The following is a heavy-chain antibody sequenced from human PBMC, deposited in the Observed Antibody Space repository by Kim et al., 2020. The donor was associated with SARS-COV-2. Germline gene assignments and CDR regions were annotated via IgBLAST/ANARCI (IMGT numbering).Heavy chain of an antibody. Sequence: GGSLRLSCAASGFTFDDYAMHWVRQAPGKGLEWVSGISWNSGSIGYADSVKGRFTISRDNAKNSLYLQMNSLRAEDTALYYCAKDVGGKYYYYYGMDVWGQGTTVTVSS. D-gene: IGHD3-16*01. J-gene: IGHJ6*02. CDR2: ISWNSGSI. CDR1: GFTFDDYA. V-gene: IGHV3-9*01. CDR3: AKDVGGKYYYYYGMDV.